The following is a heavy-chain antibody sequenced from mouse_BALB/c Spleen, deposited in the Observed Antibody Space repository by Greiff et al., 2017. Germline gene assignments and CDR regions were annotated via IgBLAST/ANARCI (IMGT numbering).Heavy chain of an antibody. CDR3: ATSIPSIYDGPHWYFDV. J-gene: IGHJ1*01. CDR1: GYAFSSYW. CDR2: IYPGDGDT. D-gene: IGHD2-3*01. Sequence: QVQLQQSGAELVRPGSSVKISCKASGYAFSSYWMNWVKQRPGQGLEWIGQIYPGDGDTNYNGKFKGKATLTADKSSSTAYMQLSSLTSEDSAVYFCATSIPSIYDGPHWYFDVWGAGTTVTVSS. V-gene: IGHV1-80*01.